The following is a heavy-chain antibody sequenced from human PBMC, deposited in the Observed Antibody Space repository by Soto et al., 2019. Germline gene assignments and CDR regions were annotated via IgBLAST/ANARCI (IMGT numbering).Heavy chain of an antibody. Sequence: QVQLVQSGAEVKKPGASVKVSCKASGYTCTGYYMHWVRQAPGQGLEWMGWINPNSGGTNYAQKFQGWVTMTRDTSISTAYMELSRLRSDDTAVYYCARAQYRYFGGKELDYWGQGTLVTVSS. CDR3: ARAQYRYFGGKELDY. V-gene: IGHV1-2*04. J-gene: IGHJ4*02. CDR2: INPNSGGT. D-gene: IGHD3-9*01. CDR1: GYTCTGYY.